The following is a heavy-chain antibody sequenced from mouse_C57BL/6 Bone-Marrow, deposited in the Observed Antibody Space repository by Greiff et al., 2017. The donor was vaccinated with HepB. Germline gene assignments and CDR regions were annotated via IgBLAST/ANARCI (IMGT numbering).Heavy chain of an antibody. CDR1: GYTFTTYP. Sequence: QVQLQQSGAELVKPGASVKMSCKASGYTFTTYPIEWMKQNHGKSLEWIGNFHPYNDDTKYNEKFKGKATLTVEKSSSTVYLELGRLTSDDSAVYYCARGGDGYYDFDYWGQGTTLTVSS. CDR3: ARGGDGYYDFDY. D-gene: IGHD2-3*01. V-gene: IGHV1-47*01. CDR2: FHPYNDDT. J-gene: IGHJ2*01.